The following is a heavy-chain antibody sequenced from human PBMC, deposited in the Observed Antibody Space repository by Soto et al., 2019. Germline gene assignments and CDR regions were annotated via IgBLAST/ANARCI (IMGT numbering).Heavy chain of an antibody. CDR3: ALRSMAVVPEY. CDR1: GDSISSYY. CDR2: LYYGRSA. D-gene: IGHD3-22*01. Sequence: QVQLQESGPGLVKPSESLSLTCAVSGDSISSYYCMWIRQPPGKGLESIGYLYYGRSANYNPSLKSRSTLSVDTSTNQCSLTLSSMTAADTAVYYCALRSMAVVPEYWGQGTLVTVSS. J-gene: IGHJ4*02. V-gene: IGHV4-59*01.